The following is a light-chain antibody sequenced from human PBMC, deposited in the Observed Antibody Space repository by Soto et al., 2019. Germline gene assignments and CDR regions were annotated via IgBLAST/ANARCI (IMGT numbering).Light chain of an antibody. V-gene: IGKV3-20*01. CDR3: QQFGGSSPIT. Sequence: ETVLTQSPGTLSLSPGERATLSCRASQSVSSRYLAWYQQKPGQPPRLLIYGASSRATGIPDRFSGSGSGTDFTLTISRLEPDDFAVYYCQQFGGSSPITFGQGSRVEFK. J-gene: IGKJ5*01. CDR2: GAS. CDR1: QSVSSRY.